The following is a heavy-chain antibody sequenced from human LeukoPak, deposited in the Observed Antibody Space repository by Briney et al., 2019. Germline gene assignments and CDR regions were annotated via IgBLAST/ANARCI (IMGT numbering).Heavy chain of an antibody. J-gene: IGHJ6*03. CDR2: INPNSGGT. CDR3: ARAPGGNWNYDYYYYYMDV. V-gene: IGHV1-2*02. D-gene: IGHD1-7*01. CDR1: GYTFTGYY. Sequence: ASVKVSCKASGYTFTGYYMHWVRQAPGQGLEWMGWINPNSGGTNYAQKFQGRVTMTRDTSISAAYMELSRLRSDDTAVYYCARAPGGNWNYDYYYYYMDVWGKGTTVTVSS.